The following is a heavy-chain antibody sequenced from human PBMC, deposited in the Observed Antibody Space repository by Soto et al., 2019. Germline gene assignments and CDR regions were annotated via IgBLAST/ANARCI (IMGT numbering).Heavy chain of an antibody. Sequence: PSETLSLTCTVSGGSVSSGSYYWSWIRQPPGKGLEWIGYIYYSGSTNYNPSLKSRVTISVDTSKNQFSLKLSSVTAADTAVYYCARGPRGELAYWGQGTLVTVSS. CDR3: ARGPRGELAY. J-gene: IGHJ4*02. CDR1: GGSVSSGSYY. D-gene: IGHD1-26*01. CDR2: IYYSGST. V-gene: IGHV4-61*01.